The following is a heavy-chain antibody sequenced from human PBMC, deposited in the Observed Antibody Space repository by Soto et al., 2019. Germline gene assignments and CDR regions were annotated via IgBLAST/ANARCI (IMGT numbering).Heavy chain of an antibody. J-gene: IGHJ4*02. D-gene: IGHD3-10*01. CDR3: ARGGSGSYYRPRPYYFDY. CDR2: INHSGST. Sequence: TSETLSLTCAVYGGSFSGYYWSWIRQPPGKGLEWIGEINHSGSTNYNPSLKSRVTISVDTSKNQFSLKLSSVTAADTAVYYCARGGSGSYYRPRPYYFDYWGQGTLVTVSS. V-gene: IGHV4-34*01. CDR1: GGSFSGYY.